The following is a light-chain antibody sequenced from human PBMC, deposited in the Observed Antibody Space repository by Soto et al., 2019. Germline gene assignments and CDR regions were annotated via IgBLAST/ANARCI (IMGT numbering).Light chain of an antibody. Sequence: DIQMTQSPSTLSASVGDRVSITCRASQSIGRWLAWYQQKSGKAPKLLIFDASGLESGVPSRFSGSSSGTEFTLTISSLQPDDVETYYCQQYNSYFQTFGQGTKVEIK. J-gene: IGKJ1*01. CDR3: QQYNSYFQT. CDR2: DAS. CDR1: QSIGRW. V-gene: IGKV1-5*01.